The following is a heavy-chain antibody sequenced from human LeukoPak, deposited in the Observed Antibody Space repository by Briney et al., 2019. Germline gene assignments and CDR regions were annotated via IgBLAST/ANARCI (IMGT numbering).Heavy chain of an antibody. Sequence: VGSLRLSRVASRLTLSLFGMQAVSQAPGKGLEWLTHVRYDESATYYADSAKGRFTISRENSKNTLYLQMNSLRAEDPAVYYCSKQMMDRPQYSYMDVWGKGTSVTVSS. J-gene: IGHJ6*03. V-gene: IGHV3-30*02. D-gene: IGHD2-21*01. CDR1: RLTLSLFG. CDR3: SKQMMDRPQYSYMDV. CDR2: VRYDESAT.